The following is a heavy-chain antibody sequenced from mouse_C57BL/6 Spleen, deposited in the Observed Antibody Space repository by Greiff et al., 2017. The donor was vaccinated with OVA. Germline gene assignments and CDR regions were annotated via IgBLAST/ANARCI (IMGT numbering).Heavy chain of an antibody. D-gene: IGHD2-4*01. CDR1: GFTFSSYG. Sequence: EVQGVESGGDLVKPGGSLKLSCAASGFTFSSYGMSWVRQTPDKRLEWVATISSGGSYTYYPDSVKGRFTISRDNAKNTLYLQMSSLKSEDTAMYYGARQGYYDSSWFAYWGQGTLVTVSA. CDR2: ISSGGSYT. V-gene: IGHV5-6*01. CDR3: ARQGYYDSSWFAY. J-gene: IGHJ3*01.